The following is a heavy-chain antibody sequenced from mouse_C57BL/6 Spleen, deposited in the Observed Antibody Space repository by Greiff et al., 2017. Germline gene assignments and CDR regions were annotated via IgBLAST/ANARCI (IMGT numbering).Heavy chain of an antibody. V-gene: IGHV5-9-1*02. J-gene: IGHJ1*03. CDR1: GFTFSSYA. D-gene: IGHD2-14*01. CDR2: ISSGGDYI. Sequence: EVKVEESGEGLVKPGGSLKLSCAASGFTFSSYAMSWVRQTPEKRLEWVAYISSGGDYIYYADTVKGRFTISRDNARNTLYLQMSSLKSEDTAMYYCTRDRGFRYFDVWGTGTTVTVSS. CDR3: TRDRGFRYFDV.